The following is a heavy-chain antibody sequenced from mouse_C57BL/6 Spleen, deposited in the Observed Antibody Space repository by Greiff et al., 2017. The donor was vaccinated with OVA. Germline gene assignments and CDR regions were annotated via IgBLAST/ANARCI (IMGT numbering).Heavy chain of an antibody. Sequence: EVKLMESGGGLVQPGGSLSLSCAASGFTFTDYYMSWVRQPPGKALEWLGFIRNKANGYTTEYSASVKGRFTISRDNSQSILYLQMNALRAEDSATYYCARHDGYYPYFDYWGQGTTLTVSS. J-gene: IGHJ2*01. CDR2: IRNKANGYTT. D-gene: IGHD2-3*01. CDR3: ARHDGYYPYFDY. V-gene: IGHV7-3*01. CDR1: GFTFTDYY.